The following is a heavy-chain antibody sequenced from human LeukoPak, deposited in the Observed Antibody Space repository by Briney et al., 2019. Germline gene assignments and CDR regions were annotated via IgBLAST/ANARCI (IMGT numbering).Heavy chain of an antibody. D-gene: IGHD4-17*01. J-gene: IGHJ3*02. CDR2: IKEDGSEK. CDR1: GFIFSPYA. CDR3: ARPTTVTTISADAFDI. Sequence: GGSLRLSCAASGFIFSPYAMSWVRQAPGKGLEWVANIKEDGSEKYYVDSVKGRFTISRDNAQNSLYLQMNSLRAEDSSVYYCARPTTVTTISADAFDIWGQGTMVTVSS. V-gene: IGHV3-7*01.